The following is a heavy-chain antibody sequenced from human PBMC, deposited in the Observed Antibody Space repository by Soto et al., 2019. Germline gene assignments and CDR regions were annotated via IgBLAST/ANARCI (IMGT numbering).Heavy chain of an antibody. Sequence: SVKVSCKASGGTFSSYAISWVRQAPGQGLEWMGGIIPIFGTANYAQKFQGRVTITADKSTSTAYMELSSLRSEDTAVYYCARIPGIFGVVIIRGAFDIWGQGTMVTVSS. CDR1: GGTFSSYA. D-gene: IGHD3-3*01. CDR2: IIPIFGTA. V-gene: IGHV1-69*06. J-gene: IGHJ3*02. CDR3: ARIPGIFGVVIIRGAFDI.